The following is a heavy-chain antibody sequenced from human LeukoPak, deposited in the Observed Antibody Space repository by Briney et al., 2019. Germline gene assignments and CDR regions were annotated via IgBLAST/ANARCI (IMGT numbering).Heavy chain of an antibody. CDR2: ISSSGSTI. CDR3: ARVDSSSYDAFDI. J-gene: IGHJ3*02. CDR1: GFTFSDYY. V-gene: IGHV3-11*04. D-gene: IGHD6-13*01. Sequence: GGSLRLSCAASGFTFSDYYMSWIRQAPGKGLEWVSYISSSGSTIYYADSVKGRFTISRDNAKNSLYLQMNSLRAEDTAVYYCARVDSSSYDAFDIWGQGTMVTVSP.